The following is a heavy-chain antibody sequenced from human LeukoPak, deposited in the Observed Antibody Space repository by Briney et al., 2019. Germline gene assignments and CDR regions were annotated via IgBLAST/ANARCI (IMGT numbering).Heavy chain of an antibody. Sequence: SVTVSFKASGGTFSSYAISWVRQAPGQGLEWMGGIIHIFGTANYAQKFQGRVMITTDESTSTAYMELSSLGSEDTAVYYCASSFGRAGYYYYYYMDVWGKGTTVTVSS. V-gene: IGHV1-69*05. J-gene: IGHJ6*03. CDR3: ASSFGRAGYYYYYYMDV. CDR2: IIHIFGTA. D-gene: IGHD3-3*01. CDR1: GGTFSSYA.